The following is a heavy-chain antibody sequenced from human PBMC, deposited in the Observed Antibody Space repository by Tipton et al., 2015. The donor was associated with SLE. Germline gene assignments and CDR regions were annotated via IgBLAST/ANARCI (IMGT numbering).Heavy chain of an antibody. CDR3: ARNSGGYCSGGSCYGGDY. V-gene: IGHV4-4*08. Sequence: TLSLTCTVSGGSISSYYWSWIRQPPGKGLEWIGYIYTSGSTNYNPSLKSRVTISVDTSKNQFSLKLSSVTAADTAVYYCARNSGGYCSGGSCYGGDYWGQGTLVTVSS. CDR1: GGSISSYY. CDR2: IYTSGST. D-gene: IGHD2-15*01. J-gene: IGHJ4*02.